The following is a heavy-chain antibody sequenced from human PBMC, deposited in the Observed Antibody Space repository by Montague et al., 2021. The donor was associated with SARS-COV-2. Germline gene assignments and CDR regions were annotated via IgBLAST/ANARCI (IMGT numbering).Heavy chain of an antibody. D-gene: IGHD3-16*01. CDR2: IYYSGST. Sequence: SETLSLTCTGSGASISSYYWSWIRQPPGKGLEWIGYIYYSGSTNYNPSLKSRVTISVDTSKNQFSLKLSSVTAADTAIYYCARQIMFWFDPWGQGTLVTVSS. CDR3: ARQIMFWFDP. J-gene: IGHJ5*02. V-gene: IGHV4-59*01. CDR1: GASISSYY.